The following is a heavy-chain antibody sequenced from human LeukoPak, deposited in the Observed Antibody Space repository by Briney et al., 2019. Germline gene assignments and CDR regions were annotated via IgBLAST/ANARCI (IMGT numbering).Heavy chain of an antibody. Sequence: SETLSLTCAVYGGSFSGYYWSWIRQPPGKGLEWIGEINHSGSTNYNPSLKSRVTISVDRSKNQFSLKLSSVTAADTAVYYCARGSSSSTSCAEGGCWYYGMDVWGQGTTVTVSS. D-gene: IGHD2-2*01. CDR1: GGSFSGYY. CDR2: INHSGST. CDR3: ARGSSSSTSCAEGGCWYYGMDV. J-gene: IGHJ6*02. V-gene: IGHV4-34*01.